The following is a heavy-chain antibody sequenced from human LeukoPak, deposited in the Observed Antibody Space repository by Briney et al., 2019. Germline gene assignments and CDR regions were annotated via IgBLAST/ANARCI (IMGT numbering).Heavy chain of an antibody. CDR1: GGSISSNTYF. D-gene: IGHD5/OR15-5a*01. CDR2: IRYSGST. Sequence: SETLSLTCNVSGGSISSNTYFWGWIRRPPGKGLEWIGSIRYSGSTYYNPSLKSRVTISVDTSKNQFSLNLSSLTAADTAVYYCATSDTVSTYNWFDPWGQRTLVTVS. CDR3: ATSDTVSTYNWFDP. V-gene: IGHV4-39*01. J-gene: IGHJ5*02.